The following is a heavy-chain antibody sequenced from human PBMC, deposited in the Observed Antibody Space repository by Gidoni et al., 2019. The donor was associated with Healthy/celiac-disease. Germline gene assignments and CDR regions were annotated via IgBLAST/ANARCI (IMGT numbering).Heavy chain of an antibody. CDR3: ARDGLGQWLDTLGDFDL. D-gene: IGHD6-19*01. CDR1: GFTSSSYS. V-gene: IGHV3-21*01. Sequence: EVQLVESGGGMVKPGGSLRLSCAASGFTSSSYSMNWVRQAPGKGLELVSSICSSSSYIYYADSVKGRFTISRDNAKNSLYLQMNSLRAEDTAVYYCARDGLGQWLDTLGDFDLWGRGTLVTVSS. CDR2: ICSSSSYI. J-gene: IGHJ2*01.